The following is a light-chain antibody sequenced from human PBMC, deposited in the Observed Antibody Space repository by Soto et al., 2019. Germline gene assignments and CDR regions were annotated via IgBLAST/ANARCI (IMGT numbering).Light chain of an antibody. V-gene: IGLV2-8*01. CDR2: EVN. Sequence: QSVLTQPPSASGSPGQSVTISCTGTSSDIGAYNFVSWYQQHPGKAPKLIIYEVNKRPSGVPDRFSGSKSGNTASLTVSGLQTEDEADYYCSSYAGYNMGVFGTGTKLTVL. CDR1: SSDIGAYNF. J-gene: IGLJ1*01. CDR3: SSYAGYNMGV.